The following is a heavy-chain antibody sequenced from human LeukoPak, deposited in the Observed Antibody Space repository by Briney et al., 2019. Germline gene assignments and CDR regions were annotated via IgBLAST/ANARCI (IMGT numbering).Heavy chain of an antibody. D-gene: IGHD6-13*01. CDR2: IYTSGST. CDR3: ARVTGYVMEDYFDY. J-gene: IGHJ4*02. CDR1: GGSISSGSYY. V-gene: IGHV4-61*02. Sequence: SETLSLTCSVSGGSISSGSYYWSWIRQPAGKGLEWIGRIYTSGSTNYNPSLKSRVTISVDTSKNQFSLRLSSVTAADTAVYYCARVTGYVMEDYFDYWGQGTLVTVSS.